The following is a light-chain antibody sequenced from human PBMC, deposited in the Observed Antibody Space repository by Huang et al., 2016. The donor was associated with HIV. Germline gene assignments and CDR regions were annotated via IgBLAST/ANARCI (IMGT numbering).Light chain of an antibody. CDR3: QQYGNWPPIT. CDR1: QSISSN. Sequence: EMVMTQSPATLSVSPGERATLSCRASQSISSNLAWYQQKPGQAPRRLIYGASTRATGIPARFSGSGSGTEFTLTISSLQSEDFAIYYCQQYGNWPPITFGQGTRLEMK. CDR2: GAS. V-gene: IGKV3-15*01. J-gene: IGKJ5*01.